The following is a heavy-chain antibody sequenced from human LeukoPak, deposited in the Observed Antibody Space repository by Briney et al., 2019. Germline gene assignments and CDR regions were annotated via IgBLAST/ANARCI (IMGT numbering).Heavy chain of an antibody. CDR2: ISYDGSNK. CDR1: GFTFSSYA. Sequence: GRSLRLSCAASGFTFSSYAMHWVRQAPGKGLEWVAVISYDGSNKYYADSVKGRFTISRDNSKNTLYLQMNSLRAEDTAVYYCARETLYYDFCFDPWGQGTLVTVSS. J-gene: IGHJ5*02. CDR3: ARETLYYDFCFDP. D-gene: IGHD3-3*01. V-gene: IGHV3-30-3*01.